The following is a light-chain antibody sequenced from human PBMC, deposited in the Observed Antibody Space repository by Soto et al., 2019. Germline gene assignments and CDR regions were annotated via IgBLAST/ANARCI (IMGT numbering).Light chain of an antibody. Sequence: EIVLTQSPGTLSLSPGERATLSCRASQSVANDLAWYQHKPGQAPRLLLYGASTRATGFPARFSGSGSGTEFTLTISSLQSEDFAVYYCQQYNIWPWTFGQGTKVDIK. J-gene: IGKJ1*01. CDR1: QSVAND. V-gene: IGKV3-15*01. CDR3: QQYNIWPWT. CDR2: GAS.